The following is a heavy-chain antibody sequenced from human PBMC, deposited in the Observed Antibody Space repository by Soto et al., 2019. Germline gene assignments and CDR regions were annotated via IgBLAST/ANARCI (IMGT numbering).Heavy chain of an antibody. Sequence: EVQLVESGGGLVQPGGSLRLSCEASGFTFDDYAIHWVRQAPGKGLEWVSGISWNGAATGYMNSVKGRFSISRDNTKNTLYLQMNSLSSEDTAVYYCANLPLYGSGFDCWGQGTLVTVSS. J-gene: IGHJ4*02. CDR2: ISWNGAAT. V-gene: IGHV3-9*01. CDR1: GFTFDDYA. CDR3: ANLPLYGSGFDC. D-gene: IGHD3-10*01.